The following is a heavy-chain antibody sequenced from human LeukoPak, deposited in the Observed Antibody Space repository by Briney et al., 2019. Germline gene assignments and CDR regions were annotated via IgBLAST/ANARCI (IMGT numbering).Heavy chain of an antibody. CDR2: INPNSGGT. J-gene: IGHJ4*02. CDR1: GYTFTDYY. CDR3: ARVYYDSSGYYRIDY. D-gene: IGHD3-22*01. Sequence: ASVKVSCKASGYTFTDYYMHWVRQAPGQGLEWMGWINPNSGGTNYAQKFQGRVTMTRDTSISTAYMELSRLRSDDTAVYYCARVYYDSSGYYRIDYWGQGTLVTVSS. V-gene: IGHV1-2*02.